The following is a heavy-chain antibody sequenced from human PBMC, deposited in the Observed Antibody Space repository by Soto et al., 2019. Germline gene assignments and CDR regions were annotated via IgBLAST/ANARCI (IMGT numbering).Heavy chain of an antibody. Sequence: QVQLVESGGGVVQPGRSLRLYCAASGFIFSNYGMHWVRQAPGKGLEWVAIISYDGSNKDYADSVKGRFTISRDNSKNTLYLQMNSLRAEDTAVYYCAKDPGFRSSWLDYWGQGTLVTVSS. CDR1: GFIFSNYG. CDR3: AKDPGFRSSWLDY. V-gene: IGHV3-30*18. CDR2: ISYDGSNK. D-gene: IGHD6-13*01. J-gene: IGHJ4*02.